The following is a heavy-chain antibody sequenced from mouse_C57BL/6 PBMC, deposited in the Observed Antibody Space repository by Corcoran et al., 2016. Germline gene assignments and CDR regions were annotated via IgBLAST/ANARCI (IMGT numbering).Heavy chain of an antibody. CDR2: INTYSGVP. J-gene: IGHJ2*01. Sequence: QIQLVQSGPELKKPGETVKISCKASGYTFTTYGMSWVKQAPGKGLKRMGWINTYSGVPTYADDFKGRFAFSLETSASTAYLQINNLKNEDTATYFCARWDNSFDYWGQGTTLTVSS. CDR3: ARWDNSFDY. CDR1: GYTFTTYG. D-gene: IGHD4-1*01. V-gene: IGHV9-3*01.